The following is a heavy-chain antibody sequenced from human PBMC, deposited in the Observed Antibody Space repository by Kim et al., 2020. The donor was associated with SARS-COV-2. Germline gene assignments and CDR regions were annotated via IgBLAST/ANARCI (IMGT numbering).Heavy chain of an antibody. CDR3: ARDGSGYDSAVWY. D-gene: IGHD5-12*01. J-gene: IGHJ4*02. CDR1: GGSISSSSYY. V-gene: IGHV4-39*07. CDR2: IYYSGST. Sequence: SETLSLTCTVSGGSISSSSYYWGWIRQPPGKGLEWIGSIYYSGSTYYNPSLKSRVTISVDTSKNQFSLKLSSVTAADTAVYYCARDGSGYDSAVWYWGQGTLVTVSS.